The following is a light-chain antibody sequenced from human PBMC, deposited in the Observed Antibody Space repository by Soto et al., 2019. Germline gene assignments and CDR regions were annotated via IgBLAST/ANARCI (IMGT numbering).Light chain of an antibody. V-gene: IGKV1-5*03. CDR3: QQYSSFSMYT. CDR1: QSISNW. Sequence: DLQMAQSPSTLSASVGDRVTITCRASQSISNWLAWYQQKPGKAPKLLIYKTSTLESGVPSRFSGSGSGTEFTLTISSLQPDDFATYYCQQYSSFSMYTFGQGTQLEIK. J-gene: IGKJ2*01. CDR2: KTS.